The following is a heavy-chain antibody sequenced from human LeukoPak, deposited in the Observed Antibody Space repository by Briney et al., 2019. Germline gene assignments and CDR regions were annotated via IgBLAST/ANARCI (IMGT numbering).Heavy chain of an antibody. J-gene: IGHJ3*02. V-gene: IGHV4-4*07. CDR1: GGSISSYY. D-gene: IGHD6-19*01. CDR2: VYSSGST. CDR3: ARKGISAVAGAFDI. Sequence: PSETLSLTCTVSGGSISSYYWSWLRQPAGKGLEWIGRVYSSGSTNYNPSLKSRVTLSVDTSKNQFSLKLASVTAADTAVYYCARKGISAVAGAFDIWGQGTMVTVSS.